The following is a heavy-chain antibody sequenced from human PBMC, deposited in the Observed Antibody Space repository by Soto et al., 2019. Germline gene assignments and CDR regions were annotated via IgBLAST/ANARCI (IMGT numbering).Heavy chain of an antibody. D-gene: IGHD6-6*01. Sequence: QVQLVESGGGLVRPGGSLRLSCAASGFTFRDYDMSWIRQAPGKGLEWVSCISSSGPATYYADSVKGRLTISRDNAKNALYVEMNSLRVEDTAVYDCARKVPRASRPNHLGQGTLVTVSS. J-gene: IGHJ5*02. CDR1: GFTFRDYD. V-gene: IGHV3-11*01. CDR3: ARKVPRASRPNH. CDR2: ISSSGPAT.